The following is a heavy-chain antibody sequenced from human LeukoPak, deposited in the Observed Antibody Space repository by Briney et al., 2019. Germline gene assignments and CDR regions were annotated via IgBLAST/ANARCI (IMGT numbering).Heavy chain of an antibody. CDR2: IYHSGST. CDR3: ARAPNYSSSWDESALDI. CDR1: GGSISSADYY. J-gene: IGHJ3*02. Sequence: SETLSLTCTVSGGSISSADYYWSWFRHPPGKGLEWVGYIYHSGSTYYNPPLKSRVTMSVDTSKNQFSLKLSCETAADTAVYYCARAPNYSSSWDESALDIWGQGTMVTVSS. D-gene: IGHD6-13*01. V-gene: IGHV4-30-4*01.